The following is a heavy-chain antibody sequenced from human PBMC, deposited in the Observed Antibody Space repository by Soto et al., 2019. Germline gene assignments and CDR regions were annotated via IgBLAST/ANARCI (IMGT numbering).Heavy chain of an antibody. CDR1: GFTFRNHW. CDR2: IRQDGNEK. Sequence: SLRLSCAASGFTFRNHWMSWVRQAPGKGLEWVANIRQDGNEKYYVDSVNGRFTTSRDNTKNLFYLQMNGLRAEDTAVYYCARDHIDVCKFDYWGRGIMVPVSS. CDR3: ARDHIDVCKFDY. J-gene: IGHJ4*02. V-gene: IGHV3-7*01. D-gene: IGHD2-21*01.